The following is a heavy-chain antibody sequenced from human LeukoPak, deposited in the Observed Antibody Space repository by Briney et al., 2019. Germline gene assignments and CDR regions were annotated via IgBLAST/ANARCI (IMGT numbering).Heavy chain of an antibody. CDR2: INPNSGGT. V-gene: IGHV1-2*02. D-gene: IGHD4-17*01. Sequence: ASVKVSCKASGYTFTGYYMHWVRQAPGQGLEWMGWINPNSGGTNYARKFQGRVTMTWDTSISTAYMELSRLRSDDTAVYYCARDGDYYMRSWFDPWGQGTLVTVSS. CDR3: ARDGDYYMRSWFDP. CDR1: GYTFTGYY. J-gene: IGHJ5*02.